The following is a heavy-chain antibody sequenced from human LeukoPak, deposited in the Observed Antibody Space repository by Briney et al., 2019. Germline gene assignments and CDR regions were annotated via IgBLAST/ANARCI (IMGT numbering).Heavy chain of an antibody. CDR2: INPINDVP. CDR1: GGTFINYH. V-gene: IGHV1-69*02. Sequence: SSVKVSCKASGGTFINYHFNWVRQAPGQGLEWMGRINPINDVPDYAQKFHGRVTITADKSTSTVYMEMSSLRSEDSAMYYCASQFITTGLLQYCSAGNCYSLTSWGQGSLVTVSS. CDR3: ASQFITTGLLQYCSAGNCYSLTS. J-gene: IGHJ4*02. D-gene: IGHD2-15*01.